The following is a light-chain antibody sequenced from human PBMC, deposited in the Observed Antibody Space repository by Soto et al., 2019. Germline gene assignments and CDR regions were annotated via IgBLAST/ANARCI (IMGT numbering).Light chain of an antibody. CDR2: GAS. Sequence: EIVLTQSPGTLSLAAGERATLSCRASQSVSSSYLAWYQQKPGQAPRLLIYGASSRATGIPDRFSGSRSGTXXXXXXXXXXXXXFAVYYXQQYGSSPRWTFGQGTKVEIK. V-gene: IGKV3-20*01. J-gene: IGKJ1*01. CDR1: QSVSSSY. CDR3: QQYGSSPRWT.